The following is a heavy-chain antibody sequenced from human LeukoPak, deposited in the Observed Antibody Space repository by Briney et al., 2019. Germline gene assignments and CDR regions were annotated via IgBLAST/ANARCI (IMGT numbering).Heavy chain of an antibody. CDR1: GFTFSSYS. Sequence: KPGGSLRLSCAASGFTFSSYSMTWVRQAPGKGLEWVSSISSSSSYIYYADSVKGRFTISRDNAKNSLYLQMNSLRAEDTAVYYCARDLAVVTAMNFAYWGQGTLVTVSS. D-gene: IGHD2-21*02. CDR3: ARDLAVVTAMNFAY. CDR2: ISSSSSYI. V-gene: IGHV3-21*01. J-gene: IGHJ4*02.